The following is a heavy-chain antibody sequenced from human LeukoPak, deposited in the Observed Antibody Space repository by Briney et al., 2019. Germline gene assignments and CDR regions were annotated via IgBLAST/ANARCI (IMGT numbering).Heavy chain of an antibody. D-gene: IGHD6-6*01. Sequence: PGGSLRLSCAASGFTFSSYGMHWVRQAPGKGLEWVAVISYDGSNKYYADSVKGRFTISRDNSKNTPYLQMNSLRAEDTAVYYCAKMWSSSSSLDYWGQGTLVTVSS. CDR3: AKMWSSSSSLDY. V-gene: IGHV3-30*18. CDR1: GFTFSSYG. J-gene: IGHJ4*02. CDR2: ISYDGSNK.